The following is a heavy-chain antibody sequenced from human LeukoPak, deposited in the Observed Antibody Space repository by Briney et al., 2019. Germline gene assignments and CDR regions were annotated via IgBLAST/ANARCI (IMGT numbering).Heavy chain of an antibody. J-gene: IGHJ4*02. V-gene: IGHV1-2*02. CDR3: ARGYYYDSSGYYFDY. CDR2: INPNSGGT. Sequence: ASLNVSCKASGYTFTGYYMHWVRQAPGQGLEWMGWINPNSGGTNYAQKFQGRVTMTRDTSISTAYMELSRLRSDDTAVYYCARGYYYDSSGYYFDYWGQGTLVTVSS. D-gene: IGHD3-22*01. CDR1: GYTFTGYY.